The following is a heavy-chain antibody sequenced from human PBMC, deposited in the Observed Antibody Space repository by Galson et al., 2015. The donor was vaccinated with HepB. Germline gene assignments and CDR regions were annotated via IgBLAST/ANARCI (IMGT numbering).Heavy chain of an antibody. Sequence: SLRLSCAASGFTFGDYAMSWVRQAPGKGLEWVGFIRSKAYGGTTEYAASVKGRFTISRDDSKSIAYLQMNSLKTEDTAVYYCTRDRRIFGSGTTIDAFDIWGQGTMVTVSS. CDR2: IRSKAYGGTT. CDR1: GFTFGDYA. CDR3: TRDRRIFGSGTTIDAFDI. V-gene: IGHV3-49*04. J-gene: IGHJ3*02. D-gene: IGHD3-10*01.